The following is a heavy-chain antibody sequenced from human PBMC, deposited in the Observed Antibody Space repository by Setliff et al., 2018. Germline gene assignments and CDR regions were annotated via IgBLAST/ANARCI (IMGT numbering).Heavy chain of an antibody. CDR1: GYTFTGYY. CDR3: ARGDGTTYPSDY. D-gene: IGHD1-1*01. V-gene: IGHV1-2*06. J-gene: IGHJ4*02. Sequence: ASVKVSCKASGYTFTGYYMHWVRQAPGQGLEWMGRINPNSGGTNYAQKFQGRVTMTRDTSISTAYMELSSLRSEDTAVYYCARGDGTTYPSDYWGQGTLVTVSS. CDR2: INPNSGGT.